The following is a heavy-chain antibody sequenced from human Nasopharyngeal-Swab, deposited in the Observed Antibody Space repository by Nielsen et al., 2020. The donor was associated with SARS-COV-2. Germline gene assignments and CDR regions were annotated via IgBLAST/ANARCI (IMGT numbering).Heavy chain of an antibody. D-gene: IGHD5-18*01. CDR3: ARIVETAQEYDY. CDR2: IDPSDSYT. Sequence: VRQMPEKGLEWMGRIDPSDSYTSYSPSFQGHVTISTDKSITTAYLQWSSLKASDTAVYYCARIVETAQEYDYWGQGTLVTVSS. J-gene: IGHJ4*02. V-gene: IGHV5-10-1*01.